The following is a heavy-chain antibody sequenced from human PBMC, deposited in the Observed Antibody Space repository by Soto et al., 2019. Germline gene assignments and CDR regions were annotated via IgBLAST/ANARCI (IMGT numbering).Heavy chain of an antibody. D-gene: IGHD2-2*01. CDR3: AVVPAAIDAFDI. V-gene: IGHV4-39*01. CDR1: GGSISSSSYY. Sequence: PSETLSLTCTVSGGSISSSSYYWGWIRQPPGKGMEWIGSIYYSGSTYYNPSLKSRFTISVDTSKNQFSLKLSSVTAAYTAVYYCAVVPAAIDAFDIWGQGTMVTVSS. CDR2: IYYSGST. J-gene: IGHJ3*02.